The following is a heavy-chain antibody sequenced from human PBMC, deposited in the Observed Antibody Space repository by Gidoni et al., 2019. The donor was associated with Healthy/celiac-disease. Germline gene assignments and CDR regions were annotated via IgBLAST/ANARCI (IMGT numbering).Heavy chain of an antibody. CDR1: GGTFSSYA. Sequence: QVQLVQSGAEVKKHGSSVKVSCKASGGTFSSYAISWVRQAPGQGLEWMGGIIPIFGTANYAQKFQGRVTITADESTSTAYMELSSLRSEDTAVYYCARGPKYDYVWGSYRLDDDAFDIWGQGTMVTVSS. CDR3: ARGPKYDYVWGSYRLDDDAFDI. V-gene: IGHV1-69*01. D-gene: IGHD3-16*02. J-gene: IGHJ3*02. CDR2: IIPIFGTA.